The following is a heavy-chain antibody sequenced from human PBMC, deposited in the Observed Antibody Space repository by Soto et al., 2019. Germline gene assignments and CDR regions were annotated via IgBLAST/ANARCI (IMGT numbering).Heavy chain of an antibody. CDR1: GGTFSSYA. J-gene: IGHJ5*02. Sequence: SVKVSCKASGGTFSSYAISWVRQAPGPGLEWMGGIIPIFGTANYAQKFQGRVTITADESTSTAYMELSSLRSEDTAEYYCARDHRPRGIIAAASTWFDPWGQGTLVTVSS. CDR2: IIPIFGTA. V-gene: IGHV1-69*13. CDR3: ARDHRPRGIIAAASTWFDP. D-gene: IGHD6-13*01.